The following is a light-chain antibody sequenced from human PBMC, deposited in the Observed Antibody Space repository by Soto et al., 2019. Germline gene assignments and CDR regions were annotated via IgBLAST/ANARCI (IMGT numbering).Light chain of an antibody. Sequence: DIQMTQSPSSLSASVGDRVTITCQASQDISNYLSWYQYKPGKAPKLLIYDASNLEKGVPSRFSGSGSGTHFTFTISSLQPEDIATYYCQQYAILPRTFGQGTRVEVK. CDR1: QDISNY. V-gene: IGKV1-33*01. CDR2: DAS. CDR3: QQYAILPRT. J-gene: IGKJ1*01.